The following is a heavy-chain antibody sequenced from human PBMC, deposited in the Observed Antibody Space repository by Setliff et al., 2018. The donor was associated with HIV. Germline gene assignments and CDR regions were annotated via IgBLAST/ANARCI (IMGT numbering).Heavy chain of an antibody. CDR1: GYTFSRYG. D-gene: IGHD3-3*01. CDR3: ARGYYNFWSGYYDSRFPNPIDAFDI. CDR2: ISAYNGKT. Sequence: ASVKVSCKASGYTFSRYGISWVRQAPGQGVEWMGWISAYNGKTNYAQKLQGRVTMTTDTSTSTAYMELRSLRSDDTAVYYCARGYYNFWSGYYDSRFPNPIDAFDIWGQGTMVTVSS. V-gene: IGHV1-18*01. J-gene: IGHJ3*02.